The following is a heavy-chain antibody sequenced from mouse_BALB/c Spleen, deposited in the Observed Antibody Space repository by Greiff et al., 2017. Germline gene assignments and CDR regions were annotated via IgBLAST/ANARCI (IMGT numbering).Heavy chain of an antibody. D-gene: IGHD2-14*01. V-gene: IGHV5-6-4*01. CDR1: GFTFSSYT. CDR3: TRDYRYDDWYFDV. Sequence: EVKLMESGGCLVKPGGSLKLSCAASGFTFSSYTMSWVRQTPEKRLEWVATISSGGSYTYYPDSVKGRFTISRDNAKNTLYLQMSSLKSEDTAMYYCTRDYRYDDWYFDVWGAGTTVTVSS. CDR2: ISSGGSYT. J-gene: IGHJ1*01.